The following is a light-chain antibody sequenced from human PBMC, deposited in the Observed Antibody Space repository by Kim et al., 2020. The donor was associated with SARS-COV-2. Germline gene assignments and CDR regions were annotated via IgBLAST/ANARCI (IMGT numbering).Light chain of an antibody. J-gene: IGKJ1*01. CDR2: GTS. V-gene: IGKV3-20*01. CDR1: QSVSSSY. Sequence: ELVLTQSPGTVSLSPGETATLSCRASQSVSSSYLAWFQQKPGQAPRPLIHGTSRRATGIPDRFSGSGSGTEFSLTISRLEPEDFAVYYCQYYGTSRTFGQGTKVDIK. CDR3: QYYGTSRT.